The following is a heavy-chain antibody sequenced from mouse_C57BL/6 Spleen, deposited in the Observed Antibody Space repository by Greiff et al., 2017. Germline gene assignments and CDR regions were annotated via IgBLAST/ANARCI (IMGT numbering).Heavy chain of an antibody. J-gene: IGHJ1*03. CDR2: IRNKANGYTT. Sequence: EVQLVESGGGLVQPGGSLSLSCAASGFTFTDYYMSWVRQPPGKALEWLGFIRNKANGYTTEYSASVKGRFTISRDNSQSILYLQMNALRAEDSATYYCARSFITWGYFDVWGTGTTVTVSS. CDR3: ARSFITWGYFDV. D-gene: IGHD1-1*01. CDR1: GFTFTDYY. V-gene: IGHV7-3*01.